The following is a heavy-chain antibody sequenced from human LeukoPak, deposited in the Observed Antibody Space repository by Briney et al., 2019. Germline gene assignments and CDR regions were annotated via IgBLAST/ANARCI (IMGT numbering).Heavy chain of an antibody. V-gene: IGHV1-46*01. Sequence: ASVKVSCKASGYTFTDYFMNWVRQAPGQGLEWMGIINPSGDPSGRSRSYAQKFQGRVTITRDMSTRTVYMELSSLRSEDTAVYYCARGPSITMVRGGQWYYYMDVWGKGTTVTISS. D-gene: IGHD3-10*01. CDR1: GYTFTDYF. CDR2: INPSGDPSGRSR. CDR3: ARGPSITMVRGGQWYYYMDV. J-gene: IGHJ6*03.